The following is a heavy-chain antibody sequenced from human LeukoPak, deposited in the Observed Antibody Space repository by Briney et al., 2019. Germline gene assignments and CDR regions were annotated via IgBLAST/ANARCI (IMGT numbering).Heavy chain of an antibody. CDR1: GGSFSGYY. D-gene: IGHD3-10*01. Sequence: SETLSLTCAVYGGSFSGYYWSWIRQPPGKGLEWIGEINHSGSTNYNPSLKSRVTISVDTSKNQFSLKLSSVTAADTAVYYCARGWNRMVRGVIGYWGQGTLVAVSS. CDR2: INHSGST. CDR3: ARGWNRMVRGVIGY. V-gene: IGHV4-34*01. J-gene: IGHJ4*02.